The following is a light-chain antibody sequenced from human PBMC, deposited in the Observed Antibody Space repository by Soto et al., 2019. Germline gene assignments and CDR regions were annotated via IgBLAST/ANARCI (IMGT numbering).Light chain of an antibody. CDR1: QSVSDY. V-gene: IGKV3-15*01. CDR2: GAS. Sequence: EIMLKQSPATLSLSQGERATLSCRASQSVSDYLAWYQQKPGQPPRLLISGASTRATGIPARFSGSGSGTEFTLTISSLQSEDFAVYYCQQYKDWPLTFGGGTMVDI. CDR3: QQYKDWPLT. J-gene: IGKJ4*01.